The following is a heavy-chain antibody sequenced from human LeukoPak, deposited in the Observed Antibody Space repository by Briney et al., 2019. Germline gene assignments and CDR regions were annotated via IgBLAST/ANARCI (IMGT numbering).Heavy chain of an antibody. CDR3: ASPYYYAPRGGAFDI. J-gene: IGHJ3*02. Sequence: SETLSLTCTVSGGSISSSSYYWGWIRQPPGKGLEWIGSIYYSGSTYYNPSLKSRVTISVDTSKNQFSLELSSVTAADTAVYYCASPYYYAPRGGAFDIWGQGTMVTVSS. CDR1: GGSISSSSYY. D-gene: IGHD3-10*01. V-gene: IGHV4-39*07. CDR2: IYYSGST.